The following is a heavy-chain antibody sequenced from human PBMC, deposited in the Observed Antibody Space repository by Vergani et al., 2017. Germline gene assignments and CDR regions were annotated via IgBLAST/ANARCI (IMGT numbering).Heavy chain of an antibody. Sequence: QVQLRQWGAGLVKPSETLSLTCAVYGGSFSGYYWSWIRQPPGKGLEWIGEINLSGSTNYNPSLKSRVTISVDTSKNQFSLKLSSVTAADTAVYYCARVWFGELLSHDYCGMDVWGQGTTVTVSS. CDR1: GGSFSGYY. CDR3: ARVWFGELLSHDYCGMDV. CDR2: INLSGST. V-gene: IGHV4-34*02. J-gene: IGHJ6*02. D-gene: IGHD3-10*01.